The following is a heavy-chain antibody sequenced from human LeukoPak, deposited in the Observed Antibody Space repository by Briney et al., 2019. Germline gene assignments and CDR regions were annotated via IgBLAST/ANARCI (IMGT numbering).Heavy chain of an antibody. J-gene: IGHJ4*02. Sequence: GGSLRLSCAASGFTFSSYGMSWVRQAPGKGLGWVSAISGSGGSTYYADSVKGRFTISRDNSKNTLYLQMNSLRAEDTAVYYCAKADLAEWFGTIDYWGQGTLVTVSS. CDR2: ISGSGGST. CDR1: GFTFSSYG. D-gene: IGHD3-10*01. CDR3: AKADLAEWFGTIDY. V-gene: IGHV3-23*01.